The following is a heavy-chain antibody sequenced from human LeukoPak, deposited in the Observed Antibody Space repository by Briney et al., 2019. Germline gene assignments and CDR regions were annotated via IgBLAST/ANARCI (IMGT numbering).Heavy chain of an antibody. D-gene: IGHD1-26*01. CDR2: ISSSSSYI. J-gene: IGHJ4*02. CDR1: GFTFSSYS. Sequence: GGSLRLSCAASGFTFSSYSMNWVRQAPGKGLEWVSSISSSSSYIYYADSVKGRFTISRDNAKNSLYLQMNSLRAEDTAVYYCARWWELEFYFDYWGQGTLVTVSS. V-gene: IGHV3-21*01. CDR3: ARWWELEFYFDY.